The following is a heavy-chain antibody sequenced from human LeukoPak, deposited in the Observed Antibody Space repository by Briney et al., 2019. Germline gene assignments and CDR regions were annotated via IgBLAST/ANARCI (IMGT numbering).Heavy chain of an antibody. CDR3: ARSRGDYYGSGSYYTPFDY. V-gene: IGHV4-61*05. D-gene: IGHD3-10*01. J-gene: IGHJ4*02. CDR2: ICYSGST. CDR1: GGSISSSSYY. Sequence: SETLSLTCTVSGGSISSSSYYWGWIRQPPGKGLEWIGYICYSGSTNYNPSLKSRVTISVDTSKNQFSLKLSSVTAADTAVYYCARSRGDYYGSGSYYTPFDYWGQGTLVTVSS.